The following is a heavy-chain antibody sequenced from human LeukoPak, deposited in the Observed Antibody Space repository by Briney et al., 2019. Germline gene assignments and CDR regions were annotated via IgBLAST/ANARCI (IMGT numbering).Heavy chain of an antibody. CDR2: IFHIGST. Sequence: PSETLSLTCSVSIGXINGYYCAWIRQPPGKGLEWIGDIFHIGSTRYRPSLKSRVTISVDTSKNQFSLRLTSVTVADTAVYYCARAFSGIDVWGPGTMVIVSS. CDR3: ARAFSGIDV. J-gene: IGHJ3*01. D-gene: IGHD3-10*01. V-gene: IGHV4-59*12. CDR1: IGXINGYY.